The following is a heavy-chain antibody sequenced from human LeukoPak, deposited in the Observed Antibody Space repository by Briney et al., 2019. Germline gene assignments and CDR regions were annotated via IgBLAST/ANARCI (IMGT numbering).Heavy chain of an antibody. CDR1: GLTFSFSVYS. CDR3: ATSGYHYGLVDY. Sequence: SGGSLRLSCAASGLTFSFSVYSMNWVRQAPGKGLEWVSSISSSSSYIYYADSVKGRFTISRDNAKNSLYLQMNTLRAEDTAVYYCATSGYHYGLVDYWGQGTLVTVSS. V-gene: IGHV3-21*01. J-gene: IGHJ4*02. D-gene: IGHD5-18*01. CDR2: ISSSSSYI.